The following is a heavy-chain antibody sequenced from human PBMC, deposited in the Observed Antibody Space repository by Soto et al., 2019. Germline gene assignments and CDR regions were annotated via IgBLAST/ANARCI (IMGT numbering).Heavy chain of an antibody. Sequence: PGGSLRLSCAASGFPFSSYGMHWVRQAPGKGLDWVAVIWYDGSNKDYAESVKGRFTISRDNSKNTLYLQMNSLRADDTAVYYCASSINWGQGTLVTAPQ. CDR2: IWYDGSNK. V-gene: IGHV3-33*01. CDR3: ASSIN. J-gene: IGHJ4*02. CDR1: GFPFSSYG.